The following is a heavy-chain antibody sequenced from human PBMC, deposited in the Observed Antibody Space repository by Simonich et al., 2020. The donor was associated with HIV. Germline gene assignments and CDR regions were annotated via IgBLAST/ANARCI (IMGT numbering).Heavy chain of an antibody. Sequence: EVQLVESGGGLVQPGRSLRLSCAASGFTFDDYAMHWVRQAPGKGRGGVSGIRWNSGSIGYADSVKGRFTISRDNAKNSLYLQMNSLRAEDTALYYCAKDKGAYYGSGSPVYWGQGTLVTVSS. CDR2: IRWNSGSI. CDR1: GFTFDDYA. D-gene: IGHD3-10*01. J-gene: IGHJ4*02. V-gene: IGHV3-9*01. CDR3: AKDKGAYYGSGSPVY.